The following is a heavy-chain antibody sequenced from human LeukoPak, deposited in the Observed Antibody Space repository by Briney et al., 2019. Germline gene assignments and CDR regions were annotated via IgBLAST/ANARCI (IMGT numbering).Heavy chain of an antibody. V-gene: IGHV4-59*01. D-gene: IGHD3-10*01. Sequence: SETLSLTCTVSGGSFSSDYWTWIRQPPGKGLEWIGYIFYSGNTKYNPSLKGRVTISADTSKSQFSLKLTSVTAADTAVYYCARGSVRRGVITTIMNAFDLWGQGTKVTVSS. CDR2: IFYSGNT. J-gene: IGHJ3*01. CDR3: ARGSVRRGVITTIMNAFDL. CDR1: GGSFSSDY.